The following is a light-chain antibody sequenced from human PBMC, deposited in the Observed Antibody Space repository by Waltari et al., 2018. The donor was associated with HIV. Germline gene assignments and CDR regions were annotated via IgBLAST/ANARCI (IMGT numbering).Light chain of an antibody. Sequence: QSELTQPPSVSAAPGQRVTISCTGSSSNIGAGYDVHWYQQVPGRAPKVVLYGNSNRPSGVPDRFSGAKSGSSASLVITGLQSEDEADYYCQSYDSNLSGLFGGGTKVTVL. J-gene: IGLJ2*01. V-gene: IGLV1-40*01. CDR1: SSNIGAGYD. CDR3: QSYDSNLSGL. CDR2: GNS.